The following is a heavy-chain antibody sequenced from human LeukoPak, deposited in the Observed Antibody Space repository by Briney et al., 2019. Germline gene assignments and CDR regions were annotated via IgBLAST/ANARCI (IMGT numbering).Heavy chain of an antibody. Sequence: ASVKVSCKASGYTFTGYYMHWVRQAPGQGLEWMGWINPNSGGTNYAQKFQGRVTMTRDTSISTAYMGLSRLRSEDTAVYYCARRNAILQTYHWYFDLWGRGTLVTVSS. CDR1: GYTFTGYY. V-gene: IGHV1-2*02. CDR3: ARRNAILQTYHWYFDL. J-gene: IGHJ2*01. CDR2: INPNSGGT. D-gene: IGHD3-9*01.